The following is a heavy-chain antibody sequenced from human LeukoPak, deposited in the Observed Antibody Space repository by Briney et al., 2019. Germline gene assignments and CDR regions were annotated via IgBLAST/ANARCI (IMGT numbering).Heavy chain of an antibody. CDR2: IYYSGST. CDR3: ARPVGYSSGFDAFDI. D-gene: IGHD6-19*01. Sequence: SETLSLTCTVSGGSISSSSYYWGWIRQPPGKGLEWIGSIYYSGSTYYNPSLKSRVTISVDTSKNQFSLKLGSVTAADTAVYYCARPVGYSSGFDAFDIWGQGTMVTVSS. J-gene: IGHJ3*02. V-gene: IGHV4-39*01. CDR1: GGSISSSSYY.